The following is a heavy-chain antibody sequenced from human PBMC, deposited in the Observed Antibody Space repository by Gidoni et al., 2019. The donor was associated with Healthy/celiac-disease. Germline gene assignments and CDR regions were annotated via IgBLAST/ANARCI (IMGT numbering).Heavy chain of an antibody. CDR3: AGGSSYSSSGLDI. CDR1: GGSISSGGYY. V-gene: IGHV4-31*01. D-gene: IGHD6-6*01. J-gene: IGHJ3*02. CDR2: IYYSGST. Sequence: QVQLQESGPGLVKPSQTLSLTCTVSGGSISSGGYYWSWIRQHPGKGLEWVGYIYYSGSTYYNPSLKSLVTISVVTSKHQFSLKLSSVTAADTAVYYCAGGSSYSSSGLDIWGQGTMVTVSS.